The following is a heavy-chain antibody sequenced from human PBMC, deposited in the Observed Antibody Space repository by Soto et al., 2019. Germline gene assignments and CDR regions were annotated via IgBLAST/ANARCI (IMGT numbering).Heavy chain of an antibody. D-gene: IGHD5-18*01. J-gene: IGHJ6*02. Sequence: PGGSLRLSCAASGFTFDDYTMHWVLQAPGKGLEWVSLISWDGGSTYYADSVKGRFTISRDNSKNSLYLQMNSLRTEDTALYYCAKDIMSGYSYGPTLNYGMDVWGQGTTVTVS. CDR1: GFTFDDYT. CDR2: ISWDGGST. V-gene: IGHV3-43*01. CDR3: AKDIMSGYSYGPTLNYGMDV.